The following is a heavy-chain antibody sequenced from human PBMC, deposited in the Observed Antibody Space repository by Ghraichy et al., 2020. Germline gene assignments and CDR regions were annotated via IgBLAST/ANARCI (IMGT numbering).Heavy chain of an antibody. CDR3: ARGPVASSSSPYWFDP. V-gene: IGHV4-34*01. J-gene: IGHJ5*02. Sequence: SETLSLTCAVYGGSFSDYYWSWIRQPPGKGLEWIGEINHSGSTNYNPSLKSRVTISVDTSKNQFSLKLSSVTAADTAVYYCARGPVASSSSPYWFDPWGQGTLVTVSS. CDR1: GGSFSDYY. CDR2: INHSGST. D-gene: IGHD6-6*01.